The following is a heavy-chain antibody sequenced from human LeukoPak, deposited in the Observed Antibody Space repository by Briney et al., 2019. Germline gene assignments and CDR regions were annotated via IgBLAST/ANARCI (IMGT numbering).Heavy chain of an antibody. J-gene: IGHJ4*02. Sequence: SETLSLTCTVSGGSISSYYWSWIRQPPGKGLEWIGYIYYSGSTNYNPSLKSRVTISVDTSKNQFSLKLSSVTAADTAVYYCARTNRVGATTFDNWGQGTLVTVSS. CDR2: IYYSGST. CDR1: GGSISSYY. D-gene: IGHD1-26*01. CDR3: ARTNRVGATTFDN. V-gene: IGHV4-59*01.